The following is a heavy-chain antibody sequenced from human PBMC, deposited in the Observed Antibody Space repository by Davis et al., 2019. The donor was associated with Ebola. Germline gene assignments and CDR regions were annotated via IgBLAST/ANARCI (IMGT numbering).Heavy chain of an antibody. CDR2: IHHSGGT. D-gene: IGHD2-2*01. CDR1: GGSITNGDYS. CDR3: ARQYCSGASCYLPFYYYMDV. V-gene: IGHV4-30-4*08. Sequence: SETLSLTCTASGGSITNGDYSWSWIRQPPGKGLEWIGYIHHSGGTYYNPSLKSRLTISVDTSKNQFSLKLTSVTAADTAVYYCARQYCSGASCYLPFYYYMDVWGKGTTVTVSS. J-gene: IGHJ6*03.